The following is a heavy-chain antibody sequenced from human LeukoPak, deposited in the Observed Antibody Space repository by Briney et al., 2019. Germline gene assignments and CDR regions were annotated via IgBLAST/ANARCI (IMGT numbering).Heavy chain of an antibody. CDR1: GGSISSSTYY. V-gene: IGHV4-39*01. D-gene: IGHD5-24*01. CDR2: IYYSGST. CDR3: ARNFHDYNSR. Sequence: PSETLSLTCTVSGGSISSSTYYWGWIRQPPGKGLEWIGTIYYSGSTYYNPSLKSRVTISVDMSKNQFSLKLSSVTAADTAVYYCARNFHDYNSRWGQGTLVTVSS. J-gene: IGHJ4*02.